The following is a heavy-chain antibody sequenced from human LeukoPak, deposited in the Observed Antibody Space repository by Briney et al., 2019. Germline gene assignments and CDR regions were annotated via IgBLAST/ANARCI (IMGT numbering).Heavy chain of an antibody. Sequence: PSETLSLTCTVSGGSISSYYWSWIRQPPGKGLEWIGYIYYSGSTNYNPSLKSRVTISVDTSKNQFSLKLNSVTAADTAVYYCASNGWYKGWFDPWGQGTLVTVSS. V-gene: IGHV4-59*12. J-gene: IGHJ5*02. CDR2: IYYSGST. CDR1: GGSISSYY. CDR3: ASNGWYKGWFDP. D-gene: IGHD6-19*01.